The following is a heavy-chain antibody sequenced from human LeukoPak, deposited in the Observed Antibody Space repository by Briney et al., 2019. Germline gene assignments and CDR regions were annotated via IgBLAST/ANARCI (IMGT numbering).Heavy chain of an antibody. CDR1: GYSISSGYF. Sequence: SETLSLTCTVSGYSISSGYFWGWIRQPPGKGLEWIGSIFHSGSTYYNPSLKSRVTISVDTSKNQFSLKLNSVTTADTAVYYCARDSHYGDYEYWFDPWGQGTLVTVSS. CDR2: IFHSGST. CDR3: ARDSHYGDYEYWFDP. D-gene: IGHD4-17*01. V-gene: IGHV4-38-2*02. J-gene: IGHJ5*02.